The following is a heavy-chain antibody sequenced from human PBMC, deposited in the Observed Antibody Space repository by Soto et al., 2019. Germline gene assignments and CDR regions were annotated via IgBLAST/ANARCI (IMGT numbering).Heavy chain of an antibody. J-gene: IGHJ5*02. D-gene: IGHD4-17*01. CDR2: IYYSGST. CDR1: GGSISSSSYY. Sequence: SETLSLTCTVSGGSISSSSYYWGWIRQPPGKGLEWIGSIYYSGSTYYNPSLKSRVTISVDTSKNQFSLKLSSVTAADTAVYYCARLYGDFPNWFDPWGQGTLVTVSS. CDR3: ARLYGDFPNWFDP. V-gene: IGHV4-39*01.